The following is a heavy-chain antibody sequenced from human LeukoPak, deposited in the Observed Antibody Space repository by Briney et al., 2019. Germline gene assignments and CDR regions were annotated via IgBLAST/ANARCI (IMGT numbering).Heavy chain of an antibody. V-gene: IGHV3-21*01. CDR2: ISSSSSYI. J-gene: IGHJ6*02. D-gene: IGHD1-1*01. CDR3: AGCPQLEVYYHYGMDV. CDR1: GFNFRAYW. Sequence: GGSLRLSCTTSGFNFRAYWMGWVRQAPGKGLEWVSSISSSSSYIYYADSVKGRFTISRDNAKNSLYLQMNSLRAEDTAVYYCAGCPQLEVYYHYGMDVWGQGTTVTVSS.